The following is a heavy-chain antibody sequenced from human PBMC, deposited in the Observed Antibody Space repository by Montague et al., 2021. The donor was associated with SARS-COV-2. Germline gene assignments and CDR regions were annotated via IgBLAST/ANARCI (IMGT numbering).Heavy chain of an antibody. D-gene: IGHD6-13*01. CDR3: ARHWGIAAAGN. J-gene: IGHJ4*02. CDR1: GGSISGYY. Sequence: SETLSLTCTVSGGSISGYYWSWIRQSPGKGLEWIGYIYYSGTTYYNPSLKSRVTISLDTAKNQFSLKMTSVTAADTAVYYCARHWGIAAAGNWGQGTLVTVSS. V-gene: IGHV4-59*04. CDR2: IYYSGTT.